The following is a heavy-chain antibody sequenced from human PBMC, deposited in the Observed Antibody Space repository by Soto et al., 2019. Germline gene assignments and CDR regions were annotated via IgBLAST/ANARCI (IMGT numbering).Heavy chain of an antibody. CDR2: IYYSGST. V-gene: IGHV4-59*01. J-gene: IGHJ4*02. Sequence: SETLSLTCTVSGGSISSYYWSWIRQPPGKGLEWIGYIYYSGSTNYNPSLKSRVTISVDTSKNQFSLNLSSVTAADTAIYHCARESTGQFDYWGQGTQVTVSS. CDR1: GGSISSYY. CDR3: ARESTGQFDY. D-gene: IGHD2-2*01.